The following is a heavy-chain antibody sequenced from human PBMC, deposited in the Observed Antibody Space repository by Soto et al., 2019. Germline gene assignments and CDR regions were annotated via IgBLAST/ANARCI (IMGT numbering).Heavy chain of an antibody. D-gene: IGHD2-2*01. CDR2: IYYSGST. CDR3: AQVPAASPYFDY. Sequence: SETLSLTCTVSGGSISSSSYYWGWIRQPPGKGLEWIGSIYYSGSTYYNPSLKSRVTISVDTSKNQFSLRLSSVTAADTAVYYCAQVPAASPYFDYWGQGTLVTVSS. J-gene: IGHJ4*02. V-gene: IGHV4-39*01. CDR1: GGSISSSSYY.